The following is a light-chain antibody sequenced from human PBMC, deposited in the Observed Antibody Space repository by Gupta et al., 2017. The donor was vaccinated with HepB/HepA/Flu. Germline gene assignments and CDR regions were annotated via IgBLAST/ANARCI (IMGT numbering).Light chain of an antibody. CDR1: QGISSY. V-gene: IGKV1-9*01. CDR3: QQLNSSPIT. CDR2: AAS. Sequence: DIQLTQSLSFLSASVGDRVTITCRASQGISSYLDWYQQKPGKAPKLLIYAASTLQSGVPSRFSGSGSGTEFTLTISSRQPEDFATYYCQQLNSSPITFGQGTLVEIK. J-gene: IGKJ5*01.